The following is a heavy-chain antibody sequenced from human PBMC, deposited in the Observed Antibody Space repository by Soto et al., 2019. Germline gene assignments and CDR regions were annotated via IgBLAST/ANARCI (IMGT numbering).Heavy chain of an antibody. CDR3: ATAEVDY. Sequence: GGSLRLSCVASGFASGNSWMHWVRQPPGKGPEWVSRMTSDGRTTQYADSVKGRFTVSRDNAKNTLYLQMNSLRAEDTAVYYCATAEVDYWGPGTLVTV. CDR1: GFASGNSW. CDR2: MTSDGRTT. J-gene: IGHJ4*02. V-gene: IGHV3-74*01.